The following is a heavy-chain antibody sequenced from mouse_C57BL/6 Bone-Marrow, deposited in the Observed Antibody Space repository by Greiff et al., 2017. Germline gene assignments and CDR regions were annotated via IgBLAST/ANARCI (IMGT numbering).Heavy chain of an antibody. CDR3: ARSPIYYYGSSYYAMDY. D-gene: IGHD1-1*01. V-gene: IGHV1-64*01. CDR2: IHTNSGST. J-gene: IGHJ4*01. Sequence: VQLQQPGAELVKPGASVKLSCKASGYTFTSYWMHWVKQRPGQGLEWIGMIHTNSGSTNYNEKFKSKATLTVDKSSSTAYMQLSSLTSEDAAVYYCARSPIYYYGSSYYAMDYWGQGTSVTVSS. CDR1: GYTFTSYW.